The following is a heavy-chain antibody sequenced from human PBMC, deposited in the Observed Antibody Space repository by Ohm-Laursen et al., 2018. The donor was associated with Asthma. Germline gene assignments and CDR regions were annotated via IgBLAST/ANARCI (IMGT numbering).Heavy chain of an antibody. CDR1: GFTFDDYA. D-gene: IGHD1-1*01. Sequence: SLRLSCTASGFTFDDYAMHWVRQAPGKGLEWVSGISWNSGSIGYADSVKGRFTISRDNAKNSLYLQMNSLRAEDTALYYCAKDFQLETTTFDYWGQGTLVTVSS. J-gene: IGHJ4*02. CDR3: AKDFQLETTTFDY. CDR2: ISWNSGSI. V-gene: IGHV3-9*01.